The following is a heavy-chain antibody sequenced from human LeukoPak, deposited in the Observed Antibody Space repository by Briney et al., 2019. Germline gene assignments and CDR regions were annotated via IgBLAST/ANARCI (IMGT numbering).Heavy chain of an antibody. CDR2: SCTAGDT. CDR1: GFTFSSSA. V-gene: IGHV3-23*01. Sequence: GGSLRLSCAASGFTFSSSAMNWVRQVPGKGLEWVSASCTAGDTYYTDSVKGRCTISRDDSKNTMYLQMTSLRAEDTAVYYCAKKTPGTYPFDYWGQGTLVTVSP. J-gene: IGHJ4*02. D-gene: IGHD6-13*01. CDR3: AKKTPGTYPFDY.